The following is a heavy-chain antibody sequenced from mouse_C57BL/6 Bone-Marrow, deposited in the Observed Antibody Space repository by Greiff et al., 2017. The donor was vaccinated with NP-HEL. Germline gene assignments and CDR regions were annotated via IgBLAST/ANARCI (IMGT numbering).Heavy chain of an antibody. D-gene: IGHD1-1*01. Sequence: DVRLVESGGGLVQPGGSLKLSCAASGFTFSDYYMYWVRQTPEKRLEWVAYISNGGGSTYYPDTVKGRFTISRDNAKNTLYLQMSRLKSEDTAMYYCARHIYYGSSHAMDYWGQGTSVTVSS. CDR1: GFTFSDYY. J-gene: IGHJ4*01. CDR3: ARHIYYGSSHAMDY. CDR2: ISNGGGST. V-gene: IGHV5-12*01.